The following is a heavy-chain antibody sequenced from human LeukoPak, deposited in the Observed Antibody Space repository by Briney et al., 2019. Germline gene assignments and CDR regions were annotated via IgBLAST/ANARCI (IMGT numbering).Heavy chain of an antibody. CDR2: INVGGATA. Sequence: SGGSLRLSCSAPGFTFSDYALNWVRQAPGKGLVWVSTINVGGATAYYADSVKGRFTTSRDTSKNTLYLYMNSLRAEDTALYYCCFGVLSSVFFDYWGQGTPVTVSS. CDR3: CFGVLSSVFFDY. CDR1: GFTFSDYA. D-gene: IGHD3-10*01. J-gene: IGHJ4*02. V-gene: IGHV3-23*01.